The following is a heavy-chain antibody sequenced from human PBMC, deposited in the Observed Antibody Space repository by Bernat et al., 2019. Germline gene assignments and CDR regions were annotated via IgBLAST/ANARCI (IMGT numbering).Heavy chain of an antibody. J-gene: IGHJ2*01. D-gene: IGHD2-21*02. CDR1: GFTFSSYS. CDR2: ISSSSSYI. V-gene: IGHV3-21*01. CDR3: AREGGGDYQWYFDL. Sequence: EVQLLESGGGLVQPGGSLRLSCAASGFTFSSYSMNWVRQAPGKGLEWVSSISSSSSYIYYADSVKGRFTISRDNAKNSLYLQMNSLRAEDTAVYYCAREGGGDYQWYFDLWGRGTLVTVSS.